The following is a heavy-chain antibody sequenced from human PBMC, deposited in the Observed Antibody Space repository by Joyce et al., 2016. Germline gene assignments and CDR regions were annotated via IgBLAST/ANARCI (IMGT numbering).Heavy chain of an antibody. CDR1: GFSFTSSA. D-gene: IGHD3-22*01. J-gene: IGHJ3*02. Sequence: QMQLVQSGPEVKKPGTSVKVSCKASGFSFTSSAMQWVRQARGQRLEWIGWIVVGSGNTNHAQKFQERVTITRDMSTSTAYMERSSLRSEDTAVYYCAAAPDYYDSSGYYYSAFDIWGQGTMVTVSS. V-gene: IGHV1-58*02. CDR3: AAAPDYYDSSGYYYSAFDI. CDR2: IVVGSGNT.